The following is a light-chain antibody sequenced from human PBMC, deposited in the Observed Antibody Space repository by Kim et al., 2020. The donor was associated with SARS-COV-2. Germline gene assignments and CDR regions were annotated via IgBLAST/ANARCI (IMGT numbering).Light chain of an antibody. CDR2: TES. CDR3: QQYHSYPYT. CDR1: QSISGW. Sequence: SASVGDRVTITCRASQSISGWLAWYQQKPGIAPKVLIYTESTLQSGVPSRFSGSGSGTEFTLTINSMQPDDFATYYCQQYHSYPYTFGQGTKLEI. V-gene: IGKV1-5*03. J-gene: IGKJ2*01.